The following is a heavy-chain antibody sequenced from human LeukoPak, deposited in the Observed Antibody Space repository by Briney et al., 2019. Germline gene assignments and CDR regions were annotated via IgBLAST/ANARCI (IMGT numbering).Heavy chain of an antibody. CDR1: GYTFTDFY. D-gene: IGHD4/OR15-4a*01. V-gene: IGHV1-2*02. CDR2: INPNSGDP. J-gene: IGHJ4*02. CDR3: AKDVGLKGVIDH. Sequence: ASVKVSCKASGYTFTDFYIHWVRQAPGQGLEWMGWINPNSGDPNYAQNFQGRVTMTRDTSISTAYMELSRLRSDDTALYFCAKDVGLKGVIDHWGQGTLVTVSS.